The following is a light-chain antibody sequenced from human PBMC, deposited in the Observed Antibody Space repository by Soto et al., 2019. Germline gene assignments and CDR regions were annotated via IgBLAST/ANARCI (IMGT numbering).Light chain of an antibody. CDR2: DNN. CDR1: TSNIGNNY. CDR3: GTWDSSLSVGV. V-gene: IGLV1-51*01. J-gene: IGLJ3*02. Sequence: QSVLTQPPSVSAAPGQKVTISCSGSTSNIGNNYVSWYQHVPGTAPKLLIYDNNERPSGIPDRFFASKSGPSATLGITGLQTGDEADYYCGTWDSSLSVGVFGGGTKVTVL.